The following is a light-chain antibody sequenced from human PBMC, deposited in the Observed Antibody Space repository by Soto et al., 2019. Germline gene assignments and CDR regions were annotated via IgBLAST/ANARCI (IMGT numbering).Light chain of an antibody. CDR2: EGG. Sequence: QSALTQPASVSGSPGQSITLSCTGTSSDVGNYNFVSWYQQHPGKAPKLMISEGGKRPSGVSDRFSGSKSGNTASLTISGLQAEDEADYYCCSYAGISTYVFGPGTKVTVL. CDR1: SSDVGNYNF. V-gene: IGLV2-23*01. CDR3: CSYAGISTYV. J-gene: IGLJ1*01.